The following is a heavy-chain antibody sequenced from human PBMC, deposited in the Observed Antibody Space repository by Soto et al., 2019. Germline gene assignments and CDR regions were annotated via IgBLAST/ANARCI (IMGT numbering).Heavy chain of an antibody. Sequence: PSETLSLTCTVSGGSISSYYWSWIRQPAGKGLEWIGRIYTSGSTNYNPSLKSRVTMSVDTSKNQFSLKLSSVTAADTAVYYCARGLAYYYDSSGYYPWYYFDYWGQGTLGTSPQ. CDR3: ARGLAYYYDSSGYYPWYYFDY. J-gene: IGHJ4*02. CDR1: GGSISSYY. D-gene: IGHD3-22*01. CDR2: IYTSGST. V-gene: IGHV4-4*07.